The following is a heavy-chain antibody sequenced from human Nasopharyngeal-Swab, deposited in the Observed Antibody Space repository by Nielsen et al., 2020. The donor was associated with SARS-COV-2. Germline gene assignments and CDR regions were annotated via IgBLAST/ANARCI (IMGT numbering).Heavy chain of an antibody. V-gene: IGHV3-23*01. CDR1: GFTFSSYA. Sequence: GESLKISCAASGFTFSSYAMSWVRQAPGKGLEWVSAISGSGGSTHYADSVKGRFTISRDNSKNTLYLQMNSLRAEDTAVYYCAKGGYCSSTSCYIDYWGQGTLVTVSS. D-gene: IGHD2-2*02. CDR2: ISGSGGST. CDR3: AKGGYCSSTSCYIDY. J-gene: IGHJ4*02.